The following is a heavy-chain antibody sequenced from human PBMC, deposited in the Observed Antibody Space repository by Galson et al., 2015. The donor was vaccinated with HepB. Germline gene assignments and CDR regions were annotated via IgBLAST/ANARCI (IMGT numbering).Heavy chain of an antibody. CDR2: IRNGANYYAT. Sequence: SLRLSCAASGFTFGGSGIHWVRQAPGKGLEWVGRIRNGANYYATAYAPSARGRFTVSRDDLKSTAYLQMNSLTPEDTAVYYCTRPGYGSSWFLDYAHGVDVWGQGTTAIVS. CDR1: GFTFGGSG. V-gene: IGHV3-73*01. CDR3: TRPGYGSSWFLDYAHGVDV. D-gene: IGHD3/OR15-3a*01. J-gene: IGHJ6*02.